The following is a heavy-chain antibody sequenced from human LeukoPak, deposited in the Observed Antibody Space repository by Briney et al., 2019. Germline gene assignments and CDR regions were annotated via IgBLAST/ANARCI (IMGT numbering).Heavy chain of an antibody. CDR1: GFTFSSYW. CDR2: IKQDGSEK. V-gene: IGHV3-7*01. D-gene: IGHD5-24*01. Sequence: GGSLRLSCAASGFTFSSYWMSWVRQAPGKGLEWVANIKQDGSEKYYVDSVKGRFTISRDNAKNSLYLQMNSLRAEDTAVYYCARTRWLQLYYFDYWGQGTPVTVSS. J-gene: IGHJ4*02. CDR3: ARTRWLQLYYFDY.